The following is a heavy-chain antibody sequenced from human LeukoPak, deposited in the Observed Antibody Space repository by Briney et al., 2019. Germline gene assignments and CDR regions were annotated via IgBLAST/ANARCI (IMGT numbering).Heavy chain of an antibody. CDR2: IYHSGST. CDR1: GGSISNSNW. Sequence: KASGTLSLTCAVSGGSISNSNWWSWVRQPPGKGLDWIGDIYHSGSTNYNPSLRSRVAISVDKSKNHFSLNLTSVTAADTAVYYCARLTTVTTNGGFDFWGQGTMVTVPT. CDR3: ARLTTVTTNGGFDF. V-gene: IGHV4-4*02. J-gene: IGHJ3*01. D-gene: IGHD4-17*01.